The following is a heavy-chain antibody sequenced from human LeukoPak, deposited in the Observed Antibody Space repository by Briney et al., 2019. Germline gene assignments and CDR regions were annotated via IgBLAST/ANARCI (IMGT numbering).Heavy chain of an antibody. D-gene: IGHD3-9*01. CDR3: ARTPLYYDILTGYYGGAFDI. V-gene: IGHV1-8*01. CDR2: MNPNSGNT. J-gene: IGHJ3*02. Sequence: ASVKVSCKASGYTFTGYDINWVRQATGQGLEWMGWMNPNSGNTGYAQKFQGRVTMTRNTSISTAYMELSSLRSEDTAVYYCARTPLYYDILTGYYGGAFDIWGQGTMVTVSS. CDR1: GYTFTGYD.